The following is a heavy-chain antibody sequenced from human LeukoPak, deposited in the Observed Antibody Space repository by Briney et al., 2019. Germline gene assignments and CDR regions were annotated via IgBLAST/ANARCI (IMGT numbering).Heavy chain of an antibody. D-gene: IGHD6-6*01. J-gene: IGHJ4*02. CDR1: GGSISSGSYY. CDR3: ASGGSSSYFDY. V-gene: IGHV4-61*01. Sequence: PSQTLSLTCTVSGGSISSGSYYWSWIRQPPGKGLEWIGYIYYSGSTNYNPSLKSRVTISVGTSKNQFSLKLSSVTAADTAVYYCASGGSSSYFDYWGQGTLVTVSS. CDR2: IYYSGST.